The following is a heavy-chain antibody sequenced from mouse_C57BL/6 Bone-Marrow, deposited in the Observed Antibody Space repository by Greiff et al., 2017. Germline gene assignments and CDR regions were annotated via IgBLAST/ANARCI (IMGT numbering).Heavy chain of an antibody. Sequence: QVQLKQPGAELVRPGTSVKLSCKASGYTFTSYWMHWVKQRPGQGLEWIGVIDPSDSYTNYNQKFKGKATLTVDTSSSTAYMQLSSLTSEDSAVYYCARYLLGSSYAMDYWGQGTSVTVSS. CDR2: IDPSDSYT. D-gene: IGHD1-1*01. CDR1: GYTFTSYW. CDR3: ARYLLGSSYAMDY. J-gene: IGHJ4*01. V-gene: IGHV1-59*01.